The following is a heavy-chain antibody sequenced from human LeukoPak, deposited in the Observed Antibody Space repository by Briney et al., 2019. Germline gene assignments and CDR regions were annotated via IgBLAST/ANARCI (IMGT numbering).Heavy chain of an antibody. J-gene: IGHJ4*02. D-gene: IGHD4-17*01. CDR3: ARAGAAVTTHFDY. V-gene: IGHV1-69*05. Sequence: ASVKVSCKASGGTFSSYAISWVRQAPGQGLEWMGGIIPIFGTANYAQKLQGRVTMTTDTSTSTAYMELRGLRSDDTAVYYCARAGAAVTTHFDYWGQGTLVTVSS. CDR2: IIPIFGTA. CDR1: GGTFSSYA.